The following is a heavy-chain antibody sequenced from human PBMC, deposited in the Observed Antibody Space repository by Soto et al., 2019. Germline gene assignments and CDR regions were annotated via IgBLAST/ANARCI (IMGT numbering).Heavy chain of an antibody. D-gene: IGHD3-10*01. CDR3: ARGYYGSGSPHLDYYYGMDV. CDR2: ISYSGST. V-gene: IGHV4-30-4*01. J-gene: IGHJ6*02. CDR1: SGSISSGDYY. Sequence: SETLSLTCAVSSGSISSGDYYWSWIRQPPGKGLEWIGYISYSGSTYYSPSLKSRVTISVDTSNNQFSLKLSSVTAADTAVYYCARGYYGSGSPHLDYYYGMDVWGQGTTVTVSS.